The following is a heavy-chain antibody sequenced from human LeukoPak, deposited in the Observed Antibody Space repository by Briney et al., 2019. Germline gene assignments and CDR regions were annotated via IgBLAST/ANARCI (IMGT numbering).Heavy chain of an antibody. V-gene: IGHV4-39*07. CDR2: IYHSGST. J-gene: IGHJ4*02. D-gene: IGHD6-19*01. Sequence: SETLSLTCTVSGGSISSSSYYWGWIRQPPGKGLEWIGSIYHSGSTYYNPSLKSRVTISVDTSKNQFSLKLSSVTAADTAVYYCARAAWTAVDYWGQGTLVTVSS. CDR1: GGSISSSSYY. CDR3: ARAAWTAVDY.